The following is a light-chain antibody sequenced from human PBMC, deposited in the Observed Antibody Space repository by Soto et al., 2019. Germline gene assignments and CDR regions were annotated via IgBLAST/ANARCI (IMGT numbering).Light chain of an antibody. CDR2: GAS. J-gene: IGKJ1*01. V-gene: IGKV3-20*01. Sequence: EIVLTQSPGTLSLSPGEGATLSCRASQSVTGTNLAWYQQRPGQAPRLLIYGASSRATGIPDRFSGSGSGTDFTLTISRLEPEDFAVYYCQQYGSSPPWTFGQGTKVEIK. CDR3: QQYGSSPPWT. CDR1: QSVTGTN.